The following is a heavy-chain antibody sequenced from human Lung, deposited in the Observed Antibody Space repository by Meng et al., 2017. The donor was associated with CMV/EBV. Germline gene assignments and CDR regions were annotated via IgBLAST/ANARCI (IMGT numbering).Heavy chain of an antibody. D-gene: IGHD3-10*01. CDR2: ISSSDSII. Sequence: SCGASGFTFSSYEMNWVRQVPGKGLEWLSYISSSDSIIYYTDSVKGRFTISRDNAKNSLYLQMNSLRAEDTAVYYCARGAYYGSGRLDYWGQGTXVTVSS. CDR3: ARGAYYGSGRLDY. CDR1: GFTFSSYE. V-gene: IGHV3-48*03. J-gene: IGHJ4*02.